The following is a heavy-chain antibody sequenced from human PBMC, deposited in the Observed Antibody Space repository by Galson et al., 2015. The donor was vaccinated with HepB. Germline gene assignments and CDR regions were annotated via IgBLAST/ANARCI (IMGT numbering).Heavy chain of an antibody. D-gene: IGHD6-19*01. J-gene: IGHJ3*02. CDR3: AGGWDAFDI. V-gene: IGHV3-66*01. CDR1: GFTDSSNY. CDR2: IYSSGST. Sequence: SLRLSCAASGFTDSSNYRNWVRQSPGMGLECVSVIYSSGSTYYADPVKGRFTISRDHSKNTLYLQRNSLRDEDTAVYYCAGGWDAFDIWGQGTMVTVSS.